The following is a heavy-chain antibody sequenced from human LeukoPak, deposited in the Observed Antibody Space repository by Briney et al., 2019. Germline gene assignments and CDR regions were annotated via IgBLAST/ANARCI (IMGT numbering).Heavy chain of an antibody. J-gene: IGHJ4*02. Sequence: SVKVSCKASGGTFITYTINWVRQAPGQGLEWMGGIIPIFGTANYAQKFQGRVTVTTDDSTSTAFMELSSLRSEDTAVYCCATYMLRDNWNVHTFDSWGQGTLVTVSS. CDR1: GGTFITYT. CDR3: ATYMLRDNWNVHTFDS. CDR2: IIPIFGTA. V-gene: IGHV1-69*05. D-gene: IGHD1-1*01.